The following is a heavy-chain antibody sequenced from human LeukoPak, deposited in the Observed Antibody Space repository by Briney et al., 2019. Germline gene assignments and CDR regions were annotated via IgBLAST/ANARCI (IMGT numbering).Heavy chain of an antibody. D-gene: IGHD5-12*01. V-gene: IGHV4-30-2*01. CDR2: IYHSGST. CDR1: GGSISSGGYS. Sequence: SETLSLTCAVSGGSISSGGYSWSWIRQPPGKGLEWIGYIYHSGSTYYNPSLKSRVTISVDRSKNQFSLKLSSVTAADTAAYYCARWGYDFAYDYWGQGTLVTVSS. J-gene: IGHJ4*02. CDR3: ARWGYDFAYDY.